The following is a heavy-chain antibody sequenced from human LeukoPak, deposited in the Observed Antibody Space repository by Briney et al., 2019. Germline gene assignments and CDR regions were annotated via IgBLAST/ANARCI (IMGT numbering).Heavy chain of an antibody. CDR2: ISSSSSYI. V-gene: IGHV3-21*01. J-gene: IGHJ3*02. D-gene: IGHD6-19*01. Sequence: GGSLRLSCAASGFTFSSYSMNWVRQAPGKGLEWVSSISSSSSYIYYADSVKGRFTISRDNAKNSLYLQMNSLRAEDTAVYYCARDLSSGWPDAFDIWGQGTMVTASS. CDR1: GFTFSSYS. CDR3: ARDLSSGWPDAFDI.